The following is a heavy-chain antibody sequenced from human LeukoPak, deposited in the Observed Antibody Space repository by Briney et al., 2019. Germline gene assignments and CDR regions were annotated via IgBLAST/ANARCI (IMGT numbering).Heavy chain of an antibody. V-gene: IGHV3-7*01. CDR1: GFTFW. Sequence: GGSLRLSCTASGFTFWMTWVRQAPGKGLEWVANMKQDGSEKCYVDSVKGRFTISRDNAKNSLYLQMNSLRAEDTAVYCCARIYCSSTNCYRHFDYWGQGTLVTVSS. CDR2: MKQDGSEK. J-gene: IGHJ4*02. CDR3: ARIYCSSTNCYRHFDY. D-gene: IGHD2-2*01.